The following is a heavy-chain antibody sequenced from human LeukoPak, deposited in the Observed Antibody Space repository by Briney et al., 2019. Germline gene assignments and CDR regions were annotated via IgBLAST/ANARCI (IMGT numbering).Heavy chain of an antibody. Sequence: PSETLSLTCAAYGGSFSGYYWSWIRQPPGKGLEWIGEINHSGSTNYNPSLKSRLTISIDTSKNQFALRLSSVTAADTAVYYCARGLPIISMLRGVRPSVMFDSWGQGTLVTVSS. V-gene: IGHV4-34*01. CDR2: INHSGST. CDR3: ARGLPIISMLRGVRPSVMFDS. J-gene: IGHJ5*01. CDR1: GGSFSGYY. D-gene: IGHD3-10*01.